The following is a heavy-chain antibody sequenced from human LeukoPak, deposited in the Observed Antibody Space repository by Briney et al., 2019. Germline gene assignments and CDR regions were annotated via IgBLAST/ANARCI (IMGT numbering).Heavy chain of an antibody. CDR1: GFTFSIYA. Sequence: GGSLRLSCAASGFTFSIYAMSWVRHAPGKGREWVSAISCSGGSTYYADSVKERFTISRDNAKHTLYGPMNSVRAEDTAVYYCARRHLDSAGWTIDYWGQGNLVTVSS. CDR3: ARRHLDSAGWTIDY. D-gene: IGHD3-9*01. V-gene: IGHV3-23*01. CDR2: ISCSGGST. J-gene: IGHJ4*02.